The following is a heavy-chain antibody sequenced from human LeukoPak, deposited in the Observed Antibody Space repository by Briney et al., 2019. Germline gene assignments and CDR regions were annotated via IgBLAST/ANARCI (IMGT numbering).Heavy chain of an antibody. D-gene: IGHD3-3*01. V-gene: IGHV3-7*01. J-gene: IGHJ4*02. CDR2: IKQDGSEK. Sequence: PGGSLRLSCAASGFTFSCYWMSWVRQAPGKGLEWVANIKQDGSEKYYVDSVKGRFTISRDNAKNSLYLQMNSLRAEDTAVYYCARDLRVEDFWSGIYFDYWGQGTLVTVSS. CDR3: ARDLRVEDFWSGIYFDY. CDR1: GFTFSCYW.